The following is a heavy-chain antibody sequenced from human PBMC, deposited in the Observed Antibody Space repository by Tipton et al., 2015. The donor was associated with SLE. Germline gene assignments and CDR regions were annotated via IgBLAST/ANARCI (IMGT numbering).Heavy chain of an antibody. CDR3: ATHSSSSGY. CDR2: ISYDGSNK. D-gene: IGHD6-6*01. CDR1: GFTFSSYA. Sequence: SLRLSCAASGFTFSSYAMHWVRQAPGKGLEWVAVISYDGSNKYYADSVKGRFTISRDNSKNTLYLQMNSLRAEDTAVYYCATHSSSSGYWGQGTLVTVSS. J-gene: IGHJ4*02. V-gene: IGHV3-30-3*01.